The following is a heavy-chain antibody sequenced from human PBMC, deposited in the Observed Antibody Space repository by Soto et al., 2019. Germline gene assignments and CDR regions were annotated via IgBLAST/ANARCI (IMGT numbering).Heavy chain of an antibody. CDR1: GFTFSSYG. J-gene: IGHJ6*02. D-gene: IGHD6-19*01. CDR3: AKEHSGWYEYNYYYGMDV. Sequence: PGGSLRLSCAASGFTFSSYGMHWVRQAPGKGLEWVAVISYDGSNKYYADSVKGRFTISRDNSKNTLYLQMNSLRAEDTAVYYCAKEHSGWYEYNYYYGMDVWGQGTTVTVS. V-gene: IGHV3-30*18. CDR2: ISYDGSNK.